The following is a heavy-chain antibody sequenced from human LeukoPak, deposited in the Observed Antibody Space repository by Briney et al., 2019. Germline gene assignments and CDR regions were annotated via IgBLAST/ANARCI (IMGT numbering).Heavy chain of an antibody. J-gene: IGHJ5*02. V-gene: IGHV1-2*02. CDR2: INPNSGGT. Sequence: GASVKVSCKASGGTFSSYAISWVRQAPGQGLEWMGWINPNSGGTNYAQKFQGRVTMTRDTSISTAYMELSSLRSDDTAVYYCARDLPQHCRGTSCRTDTNPFDPWGQGTPVIVSS. D-gene: IGHD3-3*02. CDR1: GGTFSSYA. CDR3: ARDLPQHCRGTSCRTDTNPFDP.